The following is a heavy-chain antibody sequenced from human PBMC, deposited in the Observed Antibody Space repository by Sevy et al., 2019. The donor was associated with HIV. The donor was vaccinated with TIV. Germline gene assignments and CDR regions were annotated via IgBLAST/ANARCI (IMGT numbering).Heavy chain of an antibody. CDR1: GFTFAKYS. J-gene: IGHJ4*02. V-gene: IGHV3-23*01. CDR2: FSFGCGRI. D-gene: IGHD2-8*01. CDR3: AREGCTQPHDD. Sequence: GGSLRLSCAASGFTFAKYSMSWVRQAPGKGLEWVSTFSFGCGRINYAASVKGRFTISRDDSKNTLFLQMNSLRAEDTATYFCAREGCTQPHDDWGQGTLVTVSS.